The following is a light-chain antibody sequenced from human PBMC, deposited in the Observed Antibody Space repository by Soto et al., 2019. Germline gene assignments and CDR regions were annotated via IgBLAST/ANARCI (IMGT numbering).Light chain of an antibody. CDR1: QPVSNN. Sequence: ESVLTQSPGTLSLSPWERATLSCRASQPVSNNYLAWYQQKPGQAPRLLIYGASTRATGIPARFSGSGSGAEFTLTISSLQSEDFAVYYCQQYNNWPRITFGQGTRLEIK. CDR3: QQYNNWPRIT. CDR2: GAS. V-gene: IGKV3D-15*01. J-gene: IGKJ5*01.